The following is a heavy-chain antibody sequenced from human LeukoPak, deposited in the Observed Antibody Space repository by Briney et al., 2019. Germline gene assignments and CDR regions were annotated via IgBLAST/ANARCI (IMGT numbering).Heavy chain of an antibody. V-gene: IGHV4-34*01. CDR3: ARETTRAGRTLAYYYYYMDV. J-gene: IGHJ6*03. CDR2: INHSGST. Sequence: KPSETLSLTCAVYGGSFSGYYWSWIRQPPGKGLEWSGEINHSGSTNYNPSLKSRVTISVDTSKNQFSLKLSSVTAADTAVYYCARETTRAGRTLAYYYYYMDVWGKGTTVTVSS. D-gene: IGHD6-13*01. CDR1: GGSFSGYY.